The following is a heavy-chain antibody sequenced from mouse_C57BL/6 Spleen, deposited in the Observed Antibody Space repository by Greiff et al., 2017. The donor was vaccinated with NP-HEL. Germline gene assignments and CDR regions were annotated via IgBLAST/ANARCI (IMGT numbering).Heavy chain of an antibody. CDR2: IYPGDGDT. Sequence: VQLQQSGAELVKPGASVKISCKASGYAFSSYWLNWVKQRPGKGLEWIGQIYPGDGDTNYNGKFQGTATLTADKSSSTAYMQLSSLTSEDPAVYFCARDGYFRFAYWGQATLVTVSA. CDR1: GYAFSSYW. J-gene: IGHJ3*01. D-gene: IGHD2-3*01. CDR3: ARDGYFRFAY. V-gene: IGHV1-80*01.